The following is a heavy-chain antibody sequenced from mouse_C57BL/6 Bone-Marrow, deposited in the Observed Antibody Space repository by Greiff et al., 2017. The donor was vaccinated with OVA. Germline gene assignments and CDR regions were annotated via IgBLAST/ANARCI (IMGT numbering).Heavy chain of an antibody. D-gene: IGHD1-1*01. V-gene: IGHV10-3*01. Sequence: EVQLVESGGGLVQPKGSLKLSCAASGFTFNTYAMPWVRQAPGKGLEWVARIRSKSSNYETYYDDSVKDRVTISRDESQSMLYLQMNNLNTEDTAMYYCVRDYGSSHWYFDVWGTGTTVTVSS. J-gene: IGHJ1*03. CDR2: IRSKSSNYET. CDR1: GFTFNTYA. CDR3: VRDYGSSHWYFDV.